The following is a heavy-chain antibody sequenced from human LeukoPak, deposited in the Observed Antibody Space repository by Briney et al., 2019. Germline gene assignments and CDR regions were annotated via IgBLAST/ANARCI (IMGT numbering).Heavy chain of an antibody. J-gene: IGHJ4*02. CDR1: GYTFTGYY. CDR3: ARVYPGEQWLLRDFCFDD. CDR2: INPNSGGT. Sequence: GASVKVSCKASGYTFTGYYMHSVRQAPGQGLEWMGWINPNSGGTNYAQKFQGRVTMTRDTSISTAYMELNRLRSDDTAVYYCARVYPGEQWLLRDFCFDDWGQGTLVTVSS. V-gene: IGHV1-2*02. D-gene: IGHD6-19*01.